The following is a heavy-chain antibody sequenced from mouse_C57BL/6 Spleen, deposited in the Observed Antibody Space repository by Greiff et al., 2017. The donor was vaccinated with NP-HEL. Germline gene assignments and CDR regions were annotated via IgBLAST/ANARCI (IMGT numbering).Heavy chain of an antibody. J-gene: IGHJ2*01. Sequence: QVQLQQSGAELVMPGASVKLSCKASGYTFTSYWMHWVKQRPGQGLEWIGEIDPSDSYTNYNQKFKGKSTLTVDKSSSTAYMQLSSLTSEDSAVYYCASYYGSSYLHYWGQGTTLTVSS. CDR3: ASYYGSSYLHY. V-gene: IGHV1-69*01. CDR2: IDPSDSYT. D-gene: IGHD1-1*01. CDR1: GYTFTSYW.